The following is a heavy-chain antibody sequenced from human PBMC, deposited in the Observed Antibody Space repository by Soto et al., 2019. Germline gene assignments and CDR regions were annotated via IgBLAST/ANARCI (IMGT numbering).Heavy chain of an antibody. D-gene: IGHD6-25*01. CDR3: ARDVGGSPFDY. CDR1: GFTLSSSG. V-gene: IGHV3-33*01. CDR2: IWSNGVTK. Sequence: GGSLRLSCAASGFTLSSSGMHWVRQAPGKGLEWVAVIWSNGVTKDYADSVKGRFTISRDNSENTLYLQMNSLRAEDTAVYYCARDVGGSPFDYWGQGTLVTVSS. J-gene: IGHJ4*02.